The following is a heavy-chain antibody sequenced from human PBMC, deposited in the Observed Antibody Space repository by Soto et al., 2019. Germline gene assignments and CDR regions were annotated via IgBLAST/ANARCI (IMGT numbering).Heavy chain of an antibody. CDR1: GYTFTSYD. CDR3: ARVPKWAGNVDY. D-gene: IGHD1-1*01. CDR2: MNPNSGNT. Sequence: QVQLVQSGAEVKKPGASVKVSCKASGYTFTSYDINWVRQATGQGLEWMGWMNPNSGNTGYAQKLHSRGTMTNMNTRSTAYMVLSSFRSEDKSVYYGARVPKWAGNVDYWGQGALVTVTS. V-gene: IGHV1-8*01. J-gene: IGHJ4*02.